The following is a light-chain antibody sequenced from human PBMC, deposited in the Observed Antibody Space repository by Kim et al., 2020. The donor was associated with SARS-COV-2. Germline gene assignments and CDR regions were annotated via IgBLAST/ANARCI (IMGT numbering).Light chain of an antibody. V-gene: IGKV3-11*01. CDR1: QSVSSY. CDR3: QQRSDWPPT. CDR2: DAS. J-gene: IGKJ4*01. Sequence: LSPGEVATLSCRASQSVSSYLAWYQQKSGQAPRLLIYDASNRATGIPARFSGSGSGTDFTLTISSLEPEDFAVYYCQQRSDWPPTFGGGTKVDIK.